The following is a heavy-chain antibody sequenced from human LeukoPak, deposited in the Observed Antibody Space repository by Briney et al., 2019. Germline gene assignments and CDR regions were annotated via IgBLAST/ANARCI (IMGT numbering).Heavy chain of an antibody. CDR1: GYTFTGYY. D-gene: IGHD3-3*01. Sequence: GASVKVSCKAYGYTFTGYYMHWVRQAPGQGLEWMGWINPNSGGTNYAQKFQGRVTMTRDTSISTAYMELSRLRSDDTAVYYCARRGSSGVVILFDYWGQGTLVTVSS. J-gene: IGHJ4*02. CDR2: INPNSGGT. V-gene: IGHV1-2*02. CDR3: ARRGSSGVVILFDY.